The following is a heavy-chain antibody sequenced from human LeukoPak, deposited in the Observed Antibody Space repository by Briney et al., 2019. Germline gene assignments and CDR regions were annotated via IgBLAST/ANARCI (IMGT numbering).Heavy chain of an antibody. CDR3: ARVGDHYHWYLDL. CDR2: LYSGDDT. Sequence: GRSLRLSCAASGFTVGTKYMNWVRQAPGKGLEWVSILYSGDDTYYADSVRGRFIVSRDSSKNTLYLHMSALRAEDTAVYYCARVGDHYHWYLDLWGRGTLVTVSS. J-gene: IGHJ2*01. D-gene: IGHD3-10*01. V-gene: IGHV3-53*01. CDR1: GFTVGTKY.